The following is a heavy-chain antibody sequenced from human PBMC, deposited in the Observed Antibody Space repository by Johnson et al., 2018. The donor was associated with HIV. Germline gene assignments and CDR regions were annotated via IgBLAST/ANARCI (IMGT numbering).Heavy chain of an antibody. V-gene: IGHV3-30*07. CDR3: AKDHRFTPDAFDI. J-gene: IGHJ3*02. CDR2: ISYDGSNK. Sequence: VQLVESGGGVVQPGRSLTLSCAASGFTFSYYAMHWVRQAPGEGLEWVAVISYDGSNKYYADSVKGRFTISRDNSKNTLYLQMNSLRAEDTAVYYCAKDHRFTPDAFDIWGQGTMVTVSS. CDR1: GFTFSYYA.